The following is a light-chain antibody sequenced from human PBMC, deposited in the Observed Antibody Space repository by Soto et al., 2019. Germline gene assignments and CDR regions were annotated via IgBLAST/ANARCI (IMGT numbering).Light chain of an antibody. CDR1: GSNIGAGYD. CDR2: GNS. Sequence: QSVLTQPPSVSGAPGQRVTVSCTGSGSNIGAGYDVHWYQQLPGTAPKLLIYGNSNRPSGVPDRLSGSKSGTSASLAITGLQAEDEADYYCQSYDSSLSASVFGGGTKLTVL. CDR3: QSYDSSLSASV. J-gene: IGLJ2*01. V-gene: IGLV1-40*01.